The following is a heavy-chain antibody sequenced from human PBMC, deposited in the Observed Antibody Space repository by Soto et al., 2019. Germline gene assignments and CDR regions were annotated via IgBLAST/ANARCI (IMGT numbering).Heavy chain of an antibody. CDR1: GFTFSSYG. V-gene: IGHV3-33*01. D-gene: IGHD6-19*01. CDR3: ARDSWGYSSGWYPDVGMAV. Sequence: PGGSLRLSCAASGFTFSSYGMHWVRQAPGKGLEWVAVIWYDGSNKYYADSVKGRFTISRDNSKNTLYLQMNSLRAEDTAVYYCARDSWGYSSGWYPDVGMAVWGQGTTVTVSS. J-gene: IGHJ6*02. CDR2: IWYDGSNK.